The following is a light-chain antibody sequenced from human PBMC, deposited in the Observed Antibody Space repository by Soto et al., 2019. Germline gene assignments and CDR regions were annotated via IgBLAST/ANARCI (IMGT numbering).Light chain of an antibody. Sequence: QSVLTQPPSASGSPGQSVTISCTGTSSDVGGYNYVSWYQQHPGKAPKLMIYEVSKRPSGVPDRFSGSKSGNTASLTVSGLQAEDEADYYCNSYAGSNNWVFGGGTQLTV. CDR3: NSYAGSNNWV. V-gene: IGLV2-8*01. CDR2: EVS. J-gene: IGLJ2*01. CDR1: SSDVGGYNY.